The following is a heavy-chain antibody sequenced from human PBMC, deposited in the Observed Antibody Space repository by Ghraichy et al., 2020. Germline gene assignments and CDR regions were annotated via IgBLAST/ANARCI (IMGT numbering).Heavy chain of an antibody. J-gene: IGHJ3*01. D-gene: IGHD1-14*01. V-gene: IGHV3-30*02. CDR3: ATEPLNRGEGDAFDV. Sequence: GGSLRLSCAASGFTFTSSGMHWVRQAPGKGLEWVAFIQHDGSNKYYADSVKGRFFISRDNSKNTLYLQMNSLRAEDTAVFYCATEPLNRGEGDAFDVWGRGTMVTVSS. CDR2: IQHDGSNK. CDR1: GFTFTSSG.